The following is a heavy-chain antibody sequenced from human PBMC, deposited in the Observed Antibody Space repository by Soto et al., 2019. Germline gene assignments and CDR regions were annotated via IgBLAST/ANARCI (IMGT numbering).Heavy chain of an antibody. J-gene: IGHJ3*02. V-gene: IGHV4-59*01. CDR2: IYSSGTI. CDR1: GDSISRYF. D-gene: IGHD4-17*01. CDR3: ATDYGDYVGAFDI. Sequence: SETLSLTCTVSGDSISRYFWSWIRQSPGKGLEWIIHIYSSGTINYNPSLKSRVTISLDTSKNQFSLKLRSVTAADTAVYYCATDYGDYVGAFDIWGQGTMVTVSS.